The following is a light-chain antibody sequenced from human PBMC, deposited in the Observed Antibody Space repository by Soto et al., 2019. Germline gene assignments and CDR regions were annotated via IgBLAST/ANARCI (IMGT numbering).Light chain of an antibody. V-gene: IGLV1-44*01. CDR1: RSNIGTYT. J-gene: IGLJ2*01. CDR2: RND. CDR3: AAWDGSLRAVV. Sequence: QSALTQSPSASGTPGQRVTISCSGSRSNIGTYTVNWYQQLPGTAPTLLIYRNDQRPSGVPDRFSGSKSGTSASLAISGPQPEDEADYYCAAWDGSLRAVVFGGGTKVTVL.